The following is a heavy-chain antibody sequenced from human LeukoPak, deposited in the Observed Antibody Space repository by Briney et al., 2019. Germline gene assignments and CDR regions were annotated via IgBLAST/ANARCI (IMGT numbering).Heavy chain of an antibody. J-gene: IGHJ6*02. CDR3: ARQGHKLTLVGYYGMDV. D-gene: IGHD1-26*01. CDR2: IYSSGST. V-gene: IGHV4-61*02. CDR1: GGLMSSGSYY. Sequence: SETLSLTCTVSGGLMSSGSYYWSWIRQPAGKGLEWTGRIYSSGSTNYNPALRSRLTISVDTSKNQFSLKLSSVTAADTAVYYCARQGHKLTLVGYYGMDVWGQGTTVTVSS.